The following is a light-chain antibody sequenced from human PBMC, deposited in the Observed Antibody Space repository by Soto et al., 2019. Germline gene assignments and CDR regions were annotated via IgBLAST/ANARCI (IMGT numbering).Light chain of an antibody. CDR1: SSDVGGYNF. CDR2: EVS. J-gene: IGLJ3*02. V-gene: IGLV2-14*01. CDR3: ASYRSTSTHWV. Sequence: QSALTQPASVSGSPGQSITISCTGTSSDVGGYNFVSWYQQHPGKAPKLMIYEVSNRPSGISDRFSGSKSGDTASLAISGLQAEDEADDYCASYRSTSTHWVFGGGTKLTVL.